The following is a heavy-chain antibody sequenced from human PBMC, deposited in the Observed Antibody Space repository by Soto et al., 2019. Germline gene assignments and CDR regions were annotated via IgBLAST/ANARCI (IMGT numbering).Heavy chain of an antibody. J-gene: IGHJ4*02. CDR1: GFSFSGYA. V-gene: IGHV3-23*01. D-gene: IGHD6-6*01. CDR2: ITGTGVSI. Sequence: EVQLLESGGGLVQPGGSLRLSCVASGFSFSGYAMSWVRQAPGKGLGWVSSITGTGVSIYYADSVRGRFTISRDNSKNTLYLQMSSLRAKDAARYYCAKDSIPYSSSYDLDHWGRGALVTVS. CDR3: AKDSIPYSSSYDLDH.